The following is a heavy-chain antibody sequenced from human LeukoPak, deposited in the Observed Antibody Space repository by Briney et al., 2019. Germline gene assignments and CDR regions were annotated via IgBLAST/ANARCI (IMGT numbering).Heavy chain of an antibody. Sequence: SETLSLTCGVYDGSSNCYYWTWIRQPPGKGLEWIGEINHSGSTNYNPSLKSRVTMSVDTSKNQFSLRLTSVTAADTAVYYCARDSIRVQTGTTPWGRGTLVTVSS. D-gene: IGHD1-1*01. CDR3: ARDSIRVQTGTTP. J-gene: IGHJ5*02. CDR1: DGSSNCYY. CDR2: INHSGST. V-gene: IGHV4-34*10.